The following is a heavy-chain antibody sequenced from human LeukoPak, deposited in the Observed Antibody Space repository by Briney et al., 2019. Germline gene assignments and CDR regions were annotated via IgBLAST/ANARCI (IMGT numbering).Heavy chain of an antibody. Sequence: GGSLRLSCLASGFTFNSLSMNWVRQFPGKGLEWVSHITGTGRTTQYSDSVKGRFSISRDNAKNSLFLQMDSLRVEDTGIYYCATDGDGHGGYALHYWGQGILVAVSS. CDR3: ATDGDGHGGYALHY. CDR2: ITGTGRTT. CDR1: GFTFNSLS. D-gene: IGHD5-18*01. V-gene: IGHV3-48*01. J-gene: IGHJ4*02.